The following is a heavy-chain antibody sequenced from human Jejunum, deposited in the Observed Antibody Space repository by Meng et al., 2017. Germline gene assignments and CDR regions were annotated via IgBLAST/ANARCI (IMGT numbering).Heavy chain of an antibody. D-gene: IGHD3-9*01. CDR1: GYSFTKYW. CDR3: PRRYYDILTGFWYYFDF. V-gene: IGHV5-51*01. J-gene: IGHJ4*02. CDR2: IYPGDSDT. Sequence: GESLKISCKGSGYSFTKYWIGWARQMPGKGLEWMGIIYPGDSDTRYSPSFQGQVTISADKSISTAYLQWSSLKASDTAMYYCPRRYYDILTGFWYYFDFWGQGTLVTVSS.